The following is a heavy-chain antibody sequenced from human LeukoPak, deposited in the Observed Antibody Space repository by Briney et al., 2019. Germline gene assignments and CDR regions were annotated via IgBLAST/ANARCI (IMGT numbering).Heavy chain of an antibody. J-gene: IGHJ4*02. Sequence: SVKVSCKASGGTFSSYAISWVRQAPGQGLEWMGRIIPIFGTANYAQKFQGRVTITADKSTSTAYMELSSLRSEDTAVYYCARGEQLWYLFDYWGQGTLVTVSS. CDR2: IIPIFGTA. CDR1: GGTFSSYA. CDR3: ARGEQLWYLFDY. V-gene: IGHV1-69*06. D-gene: IGHD5-18*01.